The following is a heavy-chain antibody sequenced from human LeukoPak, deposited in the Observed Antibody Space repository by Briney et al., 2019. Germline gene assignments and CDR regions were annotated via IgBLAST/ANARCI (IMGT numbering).Heavy chain of an antibody. J-gene: IGHJ4*02. CDR1: GGSISSSSYY. CDR2: IYYSGST. V-gene: IGHV4-39*07. Sequence: PSETLSLTCTVSGGSISSSSYYWGWIRQPPGKGLEWIGSIYYSGSTYYNPSLKSRVTISVDTSKNQFSLKLSSVTAADTAVYYCARDHIEVRYCSSTSCFMGGYDSKDYWGQGTLVTVSS. D-gene: IGHD2-2*01. CDR3: ARDHIEVRYCSSTSCFMGGYDSKDY.